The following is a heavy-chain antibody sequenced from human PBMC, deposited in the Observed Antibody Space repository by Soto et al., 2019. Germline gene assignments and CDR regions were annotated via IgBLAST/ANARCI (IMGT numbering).Heavy chain of an antibody. Sequence: EVQLVQSGGGLEKPEGSLRLSCTASGFTFGDYAMSWFRQAPGKGLEWVGFIRSKTYGGTTEYAASVKGRFIISRDDSNSIAYLQMNSLKTEDTAVYYCARRGYSYGYADYWGQGALVTVSS. V-gene: IGHV3-49*05. CDR2: IRSKTYGGTT. CDR1: GFTFGDYA. D-gene: IGHD5-18*01. CDR3: ARRGYSYGYADY. J-gene: IGHJ4*02.